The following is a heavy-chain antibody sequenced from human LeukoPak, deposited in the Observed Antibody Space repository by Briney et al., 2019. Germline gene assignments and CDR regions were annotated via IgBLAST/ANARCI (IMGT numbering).Heavy chain of an antibody. CDR2: IKQDGSEK. Sequence: PGGSLRLSCAASGFTLSSYWMSWVRQAPGKGLEWVANIKQDGSEKYYVDSVKGRFTISRDNAKNSLYLQMNSLRAEDTAVYYCARDLGLLFDYWGQGTLVTVSS. V-gene: IGHV3-7*01. CDR1: GFTLSSYW. CDR3: ARDLGLLFDY. J-gene: IGHJ4*02. D-gene: IGHD4-17*01.